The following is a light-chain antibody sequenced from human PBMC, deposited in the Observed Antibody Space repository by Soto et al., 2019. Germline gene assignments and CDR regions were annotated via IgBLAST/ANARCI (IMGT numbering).Light chain of an antibody. J-gene: IGKJ1*01. CDR3: QQRSDWPPWT. V-gene: IGKV3-11*01. CDR2: DAS. CDR1: QSVRSY. Sequence: EIVLTQSPATLSLSPGDRATLYCRASQSVRSYLAWYQHRPGQAPRLLIYDASNRATGIPARFSGSGSGTDFTLTISSLEPEDFAVYYCQQRSDWPPWTFGQGTKVDI.